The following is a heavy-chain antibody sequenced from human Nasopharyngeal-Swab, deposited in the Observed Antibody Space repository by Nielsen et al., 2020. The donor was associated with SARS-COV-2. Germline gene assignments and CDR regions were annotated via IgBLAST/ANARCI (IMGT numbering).Heavy chain of an antibody. D-gene: IGHD3-22*01. CDR1: GFTFSSYS. Sequence: GGSLRLSCAASGFTFSSYSMNWVHQAPGKGLEWVSSISSSSSYIYYADSVKGRFTISRDNARNSLYLQMNSLRAEDTAVYYCARESYDSSGYEYYFDYWGQGTLVTVSS. CDR2: ISSSSSYI. CDR3: ARESYDSSGYEYYFDY. J-gene: IGHJ4*02. V-gene: IGHV3-21*01.